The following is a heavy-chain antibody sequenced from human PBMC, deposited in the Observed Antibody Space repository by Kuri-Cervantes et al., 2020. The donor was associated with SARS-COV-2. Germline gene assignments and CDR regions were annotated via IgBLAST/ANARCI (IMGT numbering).Heavy chain of an antibody. CDR1: GFIFSNYW. V-gene: IGHV3-30-3*01. D-gene: IGHD3-22*01. Sequence: GGSLRLSCAGSGFIFSNYWMTWVRQAPGKGLEWVTVISYDGSNKYYADSVKGRFTISRDNSKNTLYLQMNSLRAEDTAVYYCARDISGYYGNFDYWGQGTLVTVSS. CDR2: ISYDGSNK. J-gene: IGHJ4*02. CDR3: ARDISGYYGNFDY.